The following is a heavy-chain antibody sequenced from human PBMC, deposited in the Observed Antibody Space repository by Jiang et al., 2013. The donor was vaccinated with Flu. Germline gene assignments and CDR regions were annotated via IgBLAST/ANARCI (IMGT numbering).Heavy chain of an antibody. CDR3: ARDSAAAIDY. Sequence: GAEVKKPGASVKVSCKASGYTFTGLYMHWVRQAPGQGLEWMGWINPNSGDTNYAQKFQGRVTMTRDTSINTAYMVLSRLRFDDTAVYYCARDSAAAIDYWGQGTLVTVSS. CDR2: INPNSGDT. CDR1: GYTFTGLY. V-gene: IGHV1-2*02. J-gene: IGHJ4*02. D-gene: IGHD6-13*01.